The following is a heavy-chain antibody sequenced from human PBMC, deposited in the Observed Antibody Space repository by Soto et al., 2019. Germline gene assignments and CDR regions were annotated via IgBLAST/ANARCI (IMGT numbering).Heavy chain of an antibody. J-gene: IGHJ4*02. D-gene: IGHD2-15*01. CDR3: ARHSYPACSGGSCYSGSRLGFDY. V-gene: IGHV4-39*01. CDR1: GGSISSSSYY. Sequence: PSETLSLTCTVSGGSISSSSYYWGWIRQPPGKGLEWIGSIYYSGSTYYNPSLKSRVTISVDTSKNQFSLKLSSVTAADTAVYYCARHSYPACSGGSCYSGSRLGFDYWGQGTLVTVSS. CDR2: IYYSGST.